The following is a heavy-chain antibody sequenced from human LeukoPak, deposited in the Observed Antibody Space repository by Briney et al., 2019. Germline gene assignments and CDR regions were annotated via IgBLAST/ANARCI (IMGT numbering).Heavy chain of an antibody. CDR1: GDPISSFY. Sequence: SETLSLTCSVSGDPISSFYWSWIRQPPGKGLEWIGHIYNSGSTNYSPSLKSRITISADTSKNQFSLKLTSVTAADTAVYYCARSGGSDAFDIWGQGTMVTVSS. J-gene: IGHJ3*02. CDR2: IYNSGST. D-gene: IGHD6-25*01. V-gene: IGHV4-59*08. CDR3: ARSGGSDAFDI.